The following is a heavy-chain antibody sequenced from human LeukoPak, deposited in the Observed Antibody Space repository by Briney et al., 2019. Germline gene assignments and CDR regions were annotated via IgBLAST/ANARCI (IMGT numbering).Heavy chain of an antibody. Sequence: SETLSLTCTVSGGSISSYYWSWIRQPPGKGLEWIGYIYYSGSTNYNPSLKSRVTISVDTSKSQFSLKLSSVTAADTAAYYCARMVAAARYFDYWGQGTLVTVSS. CDR1: GGSISSYY. D-gene: IGHD2-15*01. V-gene: IGHV4-59*08. CDR3: ARMVAAARYFDY. J-gene: IGHJ4*02. CDR2: IYYSGST.